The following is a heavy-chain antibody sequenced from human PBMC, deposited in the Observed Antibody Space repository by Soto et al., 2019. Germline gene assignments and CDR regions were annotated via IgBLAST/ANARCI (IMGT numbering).Heavy chain of an antibody. CDR3: ATESGSTYGYFDY. CDR2: INHRGVA. Sequence: SETLSLTCVVSGGSFNGYFWNWFRQPPGRRLEWIGDINHRGVATYNPSLKTRLSMSVDRSKNQFTLRLTSVTAADTAVYFCATESGSTYGYFDYWGQGTQVTVSS. CDR1: GGSFNGYF. V-gene: IGHV4-34*10. J-gene: IGHJ4*02. D-gene: IGHD5-18*01.